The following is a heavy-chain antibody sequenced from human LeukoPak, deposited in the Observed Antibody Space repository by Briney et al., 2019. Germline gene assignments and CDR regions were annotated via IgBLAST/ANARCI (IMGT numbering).Heavy chain of an antibody. CDR1: GFTFSDHY. Sequence: GGSLRLSCAASGFTFSDHYMSWIRQAPGKGLEWVSYISHTGTTMYYADSVKGRFTISRDNAKNSLYLQMNSLRAEDTAVYYCAELGITMIGGVWGKGTTVTISS. CDR2: ISHTGTTM. J-gene: IGHJ6*04. CDR3: AELGITMIGGV. D-gene: IGHD3-10*02. V-gene: IGHV3-11*04.